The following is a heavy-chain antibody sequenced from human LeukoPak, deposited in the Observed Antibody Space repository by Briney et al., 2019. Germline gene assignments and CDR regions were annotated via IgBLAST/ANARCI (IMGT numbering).Heavy chain of an antibody. J-gene: IGHJ4*02. V-gene: IGHV4-30-4*01. CDR1: GASVSSGDYY. CDR2: IYYSGST. CDR3: ARLGGPLENY. Sequence: PSQTLSLTCAVSGASVSSGDYYWSWIRQPPGKGLEWIGYIYYSGSTYYNPSLKSRVTISVDTSKNQFSLKLSSVTAADTAVYYCARLGGPLENYWGQGTLVTVSS. D-gene: IGHD6-25*01.